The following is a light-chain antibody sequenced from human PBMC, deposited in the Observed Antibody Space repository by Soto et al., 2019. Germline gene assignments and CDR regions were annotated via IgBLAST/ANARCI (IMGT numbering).Light chain of an antibody. J-gene: IGKJ1*01. CDR1: QSVTSRF. Sequence: EIVLTQSPGTLSLSPCERATLSCRASQSVTSRFFAWYQHKPGQAPRLLMYGASSRATGIPDRFSGSVSGKDFNLNISRVEPEDSAVYYCHHYGSSMWSFGQGTKVDIK. CDR3: HHYGSSMWS. V-gene: IGKV3-20*01. CDR2: GAS.